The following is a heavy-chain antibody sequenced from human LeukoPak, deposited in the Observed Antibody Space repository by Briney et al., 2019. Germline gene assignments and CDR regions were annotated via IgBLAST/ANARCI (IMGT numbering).Heavy chain of an antibody. CDR3: AKNYGDYAGRPRWFDP. Sequence: GGSLRLSCAASGFTFSSYAMSWVRQAPGKGLEWVSAIRDSGSSTHYADSVKGRFTISRDNSKNTLYLQMNSLRAEDTAVYYCAKNYGDYAGRPRWFDPWGQGTLVTVSS. V-gene: IGHV3-23*01. D-gene: IGHD4-17*01. CDR1: GFTFSSYA. J-gene: IGHJ5*02. CDR2: IRDSGSST.